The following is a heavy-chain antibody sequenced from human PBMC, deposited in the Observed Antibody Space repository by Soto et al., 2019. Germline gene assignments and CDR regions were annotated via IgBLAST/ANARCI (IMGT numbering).Heavy chain of an antibody. J-gene: IGHJ4*02. Sequence: GESLKISCAASGVTFSNAWMNWARQAPGKGLEWVGRIKSKTDGGTTDYAAPVKGRFIISRDDSKNTLYLQMNSLKTEDTAVYYCTTEENYYDSSGYYYVIWNYFDYWGQGTLVTVSS. V-gene: IGHV3-15*07. D-gene: IGHD3-22*01. CDR1: GVTFSNAW. CDR2: IKSKTDGGTT. CDR3: TTEENYYDSSGYYYVIWNYFDY.